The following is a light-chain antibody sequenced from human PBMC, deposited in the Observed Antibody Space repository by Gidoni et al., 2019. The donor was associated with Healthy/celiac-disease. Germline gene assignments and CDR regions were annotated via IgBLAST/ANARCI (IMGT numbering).Light chain of an antibody. Sequence: TVVPQQPSLTVSPGGTVTLTCASSTGSVTSGYYPNWFQQNPGQAPRALIYSTSNKHPWTHARFSGASLGGKAALTLSGVQPEDEAEYYCLLYYGGAQRVFGGGTKLTVL. CDR1: TGSVTSGYY. V-gene: IGLV7-43*01. CDR2: STS. CDR3: LLYYGGAQRV. J-gene: IGLJ3*02.